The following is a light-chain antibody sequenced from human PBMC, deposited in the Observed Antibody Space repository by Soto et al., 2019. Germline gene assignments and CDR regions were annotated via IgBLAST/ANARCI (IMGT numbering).Light chain of an antibody. V-gene: IGKV1-5*03. CDR3: QQYSSFSLT. CDR1: QSISTH. J-gene: IGKJ1*01. CDR2: RAS. Sequence: DIQMTQSPSTLSASVGDRVTITCRASQSISTHLAWYQQKPGKAPKLRISRASSLETGVPSRFSGSGSGTEFSLNISSLQPDDSATYDCQQYSSFSLTFGQGTKVEIK.